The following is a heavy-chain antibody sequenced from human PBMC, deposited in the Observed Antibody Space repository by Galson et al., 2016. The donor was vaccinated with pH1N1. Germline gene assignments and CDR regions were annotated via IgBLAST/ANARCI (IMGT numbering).Heavy chain of an antibody. CDR2: IYYSGNT. Sequence: LSLTCAVSGDFISSGDYFWSWIRQPPGKGLEWIGYIYYSGNTFYNPSLKSRVTISLDTSKTQFSLKLSSVTATDTAIYYCARGRDYDILTGSSYYFDYWGQG. J-gene: IGHJ4*02. CDR1: GDFISSGDYF. D-gene: IGHD3-9*01. CDR3: ARGRDYDILTGSSYYFDY. V-gene: IGHV4-30-4*08.